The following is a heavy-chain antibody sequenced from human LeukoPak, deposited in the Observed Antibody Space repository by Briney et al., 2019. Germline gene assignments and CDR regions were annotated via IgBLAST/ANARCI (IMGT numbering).Heavy chain of an antibody. Sequence: PSETLSLTCTVSGASISSYYWSWIRQPPGKGLEWIGYIYFTGSTNYNPSLKSRVTISVDTSKNQFSLKLSSVTAADTAVYYCARDRTGTTMRYWYFDLWGRGTLVTVSS. D-gene: IGHD1-7*01. J-gene: IGHJ2*01. CDR3: ARDRTGTTMRYWYFDL. CDR1: GASISSYY. CDR2: IYFTGST. V-gene: IGHV4-59*12.